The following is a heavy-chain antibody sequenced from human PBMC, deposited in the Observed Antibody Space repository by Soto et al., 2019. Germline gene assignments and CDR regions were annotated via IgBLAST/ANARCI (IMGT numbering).Heavy chain of an antibody. J-gene: IGHJ4*02. V-gene: IGHV1-46*01. CDR1: GYTFTSYY. CDR2: VNPSSGVT. D-gene: IGHD6-19*01. Sequence: QVQLVQSGAEVKKPGASVKVSCKPFGYTFTSYYIHWVRQAPGEGLEWMGIVNPSSGVTGYTQKFQGRVTMTTETSTGTVYMELRSLRSEDTAVYYCARDMREGLSGWHGVDYWGRGTLVTVSS. CDR3: ARDMREGLSGWHGVDY.